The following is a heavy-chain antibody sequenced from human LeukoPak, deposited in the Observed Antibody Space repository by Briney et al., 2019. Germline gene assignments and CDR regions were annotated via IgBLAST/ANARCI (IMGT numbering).Heavy chain of an antibody. CDR3: AREARFLDI. J-gene: IGHJ3*02. D-gene: IGHD2-21*01. Sequence: SETLSLTCTVSGGSISSGDYYWSWIRQPAGKGLEWIGRIYTSGSTNYNPSLKSRVTISVDTSKNQFSLKLSSVTAADTAVYYCAREARFLDIWGQGTMVTVSS. CDR2: IYTSGST. CDR1: GGSISSGDYY. V-gene: IGHV4-61*02.